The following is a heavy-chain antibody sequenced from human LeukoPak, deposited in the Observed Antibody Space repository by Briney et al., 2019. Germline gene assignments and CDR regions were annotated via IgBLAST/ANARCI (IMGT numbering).Heavy chain of an antibody. CDR1: GGSFSGYY. CDR3: ARETAAAGSFIAINDY. J-gene: IGHJ4*02. Sequence: SETLSLTCAVYGGSFSGYYWSWIRQPPGKGLEWIGEISNSESTNYNPSLKSRVTISVDTSKNQFSLKLSSVTAADTAIYYCARETAAAGSFIAINDYWGQGTLVTVSS. CDR2: ISNSEST. V-gene: IGHV4-34*01. D-gene: IGHD6-13*01.